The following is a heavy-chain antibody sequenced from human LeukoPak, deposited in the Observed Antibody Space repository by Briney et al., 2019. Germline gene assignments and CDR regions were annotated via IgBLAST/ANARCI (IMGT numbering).Heavy chain of an antibody. CDR2: ISSSWSTT. CDR3: ASRPPPVRGPLDY. V-gene: IGHV3-48*03. D-gene: IGHD3-10*01. Sequence: PGGALRLSCVASGFIVNDHAMHWVRQGPGKGLEGISYISSSWSTTYYADSVKGRFTIPRDNAKNSLYLQMNSLTAEDTAIYYCASRPPPVRGPLDYWGQGTLVTVSS. CDR1: GFIVNDHA. J-gene: IGHJ4*02.